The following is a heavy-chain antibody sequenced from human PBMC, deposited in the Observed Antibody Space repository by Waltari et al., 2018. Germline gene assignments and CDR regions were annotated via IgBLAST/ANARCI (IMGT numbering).Heavy chain of an antibody. CDR3: ATLKGGYFNL. CDR1: GGSFSGYY. J-gene: IGHJ4*02. D-gene: IGHD5-18*01. CDR2: INQSGAT. Sequence: QVQLQQWGAGLLKPSETLSLTCAVYGGSFSGYYWSWIRQPPGKGLEWIGEINQSGATNYYPDLKSRVTISVDTSKNQFSLKLSSVTAADTAVYYCATLKGGYFNLWGQGTLVTVSS. V-gene: IGHV4-34*01.